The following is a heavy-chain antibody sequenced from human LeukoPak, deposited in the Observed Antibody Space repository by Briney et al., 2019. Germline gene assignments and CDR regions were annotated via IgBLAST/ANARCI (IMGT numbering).Heavy chain of an antibody. Sequence: GGSLRLSCAASGFTFSDYCISWIRHAPGKGLEWVSAISGSGGSTYYADSVKGRFTISRDNSKNTLYLQMNSLRAEDTAVYYCAKDLYNWNAPGFDYWGQGTLVTVSS. V-gene: IGHV3-23*01. CDR3: AKDLYNWNAPGFDY. D-gene: IGHD1-20*01. CDR1: GFTFSDYC. J-gene: IGHJ4*02. CDR2: ISGSGGST.